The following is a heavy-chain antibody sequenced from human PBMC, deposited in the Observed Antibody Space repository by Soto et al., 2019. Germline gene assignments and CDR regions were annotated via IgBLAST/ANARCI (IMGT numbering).Heavy chain of an antibody. CDR2: IWYDGSNT. J-gene: IGHJ4*02. D-gene: IGHD6-13*01. Sequence: GSLRLSCAVSGFTFSSYGMYWVRQAPGKGLEWVAVIWYDGSNTYYADSVKDRFTISRDNSKSTLYLQMNRLRVEDTAVYYCARGPHRIAVVGTRSDFDNWGRGA. CDR3: ARGPHRIAVVGTRSDFDN. V-gene: IGHV3-33*01. CDR1: GFTFSSYG.